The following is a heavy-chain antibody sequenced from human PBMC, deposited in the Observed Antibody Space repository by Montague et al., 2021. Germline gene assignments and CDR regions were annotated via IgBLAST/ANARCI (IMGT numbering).Heavy chain of an antibody. J-gene: IGHJ5*02. CDR1: GGSLSNYY. CDR2: FFDSGTT. CDR3: ARRGGQGNWFDP. V-gene: IGHV4-59*01. Sequence: SETLSLTCTVSGGSLSNYYWSWTRQPPGKGLEWIGYFFDSGTTNYNPSLKSRVTISVDTSKNQFSLKLSSVIAADTAIYYCARRGGQGNWFDPWGQGTLVTVSS.